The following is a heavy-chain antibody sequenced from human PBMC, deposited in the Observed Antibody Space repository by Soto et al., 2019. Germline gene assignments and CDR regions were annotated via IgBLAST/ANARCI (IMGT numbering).Heavy chain of an antibody. CDR1: GFTFSDYW. CDR3: TRDLNHDCGP. V-gene: IGHV3-7*04. J-gene: IGHJ5*02. CDR2: MNPDGSEQ. D-gene: IGHD2-21*01. Sequence: EVHLVESGGALVQPGGSLRLSCAASGFTFSDYWMTWVRQTPGKGLEGVANMNPDGSEQYYLDSVKGRFTISRDNANNSLYLQMNNLRGEYTAVYYCTRDLNHDCGPWGQGTQVTVSS.